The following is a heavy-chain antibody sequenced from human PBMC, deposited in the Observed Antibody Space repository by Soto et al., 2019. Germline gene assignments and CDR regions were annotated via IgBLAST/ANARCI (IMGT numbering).Heavy chain of an antibody. CDR3: ARGLSMQRARWFDY. Sequence: QVQLQQWGAGLLKPSETLSLTCAVYGGSFSGYYWSWIRQPPVKGLEWIGEINHSGSTNYNPSLKRRVSISVDTSKIQFALKLSSVTAADTAVYSCARGLSMQRARWFDYWGQGTLVTVS. V-gene: IGHV4-34*01. CDR2: INHSGST. CDR1: GGSFSGYY. D-gene: IGHD2-8*01. J-gene: IGHJ4*02.